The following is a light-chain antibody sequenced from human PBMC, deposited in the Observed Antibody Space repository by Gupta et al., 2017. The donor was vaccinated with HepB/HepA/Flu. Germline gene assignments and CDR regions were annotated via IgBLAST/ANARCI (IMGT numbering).Light chain of an antibody. CDR3: QQYNSYLS. CDR1: QTISIW. CDR2: RAS. J-gene: IGKJ3*01. V-gene: IGKV1-5*03. Sequence: DIQMPQSPSTLSASVGDRVTITCRASQTISIWLAWYQQKPGEAPKLLIYRASSLQTGVPSSFSGSGSGTEFTLTIISLQPDDFATYYCQQYNSYLSFGPGTKVEIK.